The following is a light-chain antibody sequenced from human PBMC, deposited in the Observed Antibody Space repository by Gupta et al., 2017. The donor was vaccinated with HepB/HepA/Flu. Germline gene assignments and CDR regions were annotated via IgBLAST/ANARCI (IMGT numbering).Light chain of an antibody. CDR2: ENN. CDR3: GTLDSSLSAVV. Sequence: QSVLTQPPSVPAAPGQKVTISCSGSSPNIGNNYVSWYQQLPGTAPKLLIYENNKRPSVIPDRFSGSKSGTSATLGITGLQTGDEADYYCGTLDSSLSAVVFGGGTKLTVL. CDR1: SPNIGNNY. V-gene: IGLV1-51*02. J-gene: IGLJ2*01.